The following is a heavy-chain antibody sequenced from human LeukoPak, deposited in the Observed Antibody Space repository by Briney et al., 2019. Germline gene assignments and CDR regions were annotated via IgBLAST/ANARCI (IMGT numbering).Heavy chain of an antibody. V-gene: IGHV1-2*02. D-gene: IGHD3-22*01. CDR3: ARDLGLFCVYY. J-gene: IGHJ4*02. CDR2: INPNNGDT. Sequence: ASVKVSCKASGYTFTGYYIHWVRQAPGQGLEWMGWINPNNGDTAYAQKFQGRVTMTRDTSISTGYMELSRLRSDDTAVYSCARDLGLFCVYYWGQGTLVTISS. CDR1: GYTFTGYY.